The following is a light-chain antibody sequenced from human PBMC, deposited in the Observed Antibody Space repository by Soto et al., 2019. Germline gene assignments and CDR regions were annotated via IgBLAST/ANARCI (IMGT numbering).Light chain of an antibody. Sequence: QSALTQPASVSGSPGQSITISCTGTNSDVGAYNYVSWYQQHPGKAPKLIIYAVSHRPSGVSNRFSGSKSGNTASLTISGLQPEDEADYYCSSYTTRTTLVFGGGTKLTVL. J-gene: IGLJ3*02. CDR3: SSYTTRTTLV. CDR1: NSDVGAYNY. CDR2: AVS. V-gene: IGLV2-14*01.